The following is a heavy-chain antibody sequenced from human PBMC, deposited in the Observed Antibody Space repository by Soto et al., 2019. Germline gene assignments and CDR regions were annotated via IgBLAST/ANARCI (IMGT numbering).Heavy chain of an antibody. CDR3: ARDSRYCTRTSCCALDDFDI. V-gene: IGHV4-59*01. D-gene: IGHD2-2*01. CDR2: IYYSGSA. CDR1: GDSINNYY. J-gene: IGHJ3*02. Sequence: QVQLQESGPGLVKPSETLSLTCTVSGDSINNYYWSWIRQPPGKGLEWIRYIYYSGSANYNPSLKSRVTISLDTSTNDFSLQPRSVTGADSAVYYCARDSRYCTRTSCCALDDFDIWGQGTMVTVSS.